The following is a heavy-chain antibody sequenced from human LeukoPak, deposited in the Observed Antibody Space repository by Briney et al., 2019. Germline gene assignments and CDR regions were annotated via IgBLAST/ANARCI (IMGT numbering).Heavy chain of an antibody. D-gene: IGHD2-15*01. CDR2: IVSHGRAI. CDR3: VRVVAAKETY. V-gene: IGHV3-48*01. J-gene: IGHJ4*02. Sequence: GGSLRLSCAASGFTFNSYTMNWVRQAPGKGLEWVSYIVSHGRAIYYADSVKGRFTISRDNAQNTLYLQMSRLRAEDTAIYYCVRVVAAKETYWGQGILVTVSS. CDR1: GFTFNSYT.